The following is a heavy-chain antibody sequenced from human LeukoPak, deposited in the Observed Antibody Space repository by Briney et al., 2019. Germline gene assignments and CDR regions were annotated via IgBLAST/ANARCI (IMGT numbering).Heavy chain of an antibody. D-gene: IGHD4-17*01. J-gene: IGHJ4*02. V-gene: IGHV3-9*01. CDR1: GFTVSSNY. CDR3: AKQPTAHTVTTVFDY. Sequence: AGGSLRLSCAASGFTVSSNYMSWVRQAPGKGLEWVSGISWNSGSIGYADSVKGRFTISRDNAKNSLYLQMNSLRAEDTALYYCAKQPTAHTVTTVFDYWGQGTLVTVSS. CDR2: ISWNSGSI.